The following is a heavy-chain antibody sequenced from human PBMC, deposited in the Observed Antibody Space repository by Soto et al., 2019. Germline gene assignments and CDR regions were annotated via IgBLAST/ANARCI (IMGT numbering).Heavy chain of an antibody. V-gene: IGHV4-34*01. CDR3: ARSRRGFEYSSSFFDY. CDR2: INHSGST. Sequence: SETLSLTCAVYGGSFSGYYWSWIRQPPGKGLEWIGEINHSGSTNYNPSLKSRVTISVDTSKNQFSLKLSSVTAADTAVYYCARSRRGFEYSSSFFDYWGQGTLVTVSS. J-gene: IGHJ4*02. CDR1: GGSFSGYY. D-gene: IGHD6-6*01.